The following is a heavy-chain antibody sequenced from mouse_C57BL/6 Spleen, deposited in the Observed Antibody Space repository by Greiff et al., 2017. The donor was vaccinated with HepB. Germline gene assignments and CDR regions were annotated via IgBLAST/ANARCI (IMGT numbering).Heavy chain of an antibody. D-gene: IGHD1-1*01. V-gene: IGHV1-64*01. Sequence: VQLQQSGAELVKPGASVKLSCKASGYTFTSYWMHWVKQRPGQGLEWIGMIHPNSGSTNYNEKFKSKATLTVDKSSSTAYMQLSSLTSDDSAVYYCAREGYYGSPYYFDYWGQGTTLTVSS. CDR1: GYTFTSYW. CDR2: IHPNSGST. CDR3: AREGYYGSPYYFDY. J-gene: IGHJ2*01.